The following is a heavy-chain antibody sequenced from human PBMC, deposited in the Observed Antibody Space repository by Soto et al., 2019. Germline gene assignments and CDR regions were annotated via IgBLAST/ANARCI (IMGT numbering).Heavy chain of an antibody. CDR3: LRGGRGSQTVGY. CDR2: LYSPGVR. CDR1: GFTVSNNY. V-gene: IGHV3-66*01. D-gene: IGHD3-10*01. Sequence: EVQLVESGGDLVQPGGSLRLSCAASGFTVSNNYMTWVRQAPGKGLEWVSVLYSPGVRDYAASVKGRFIISRDNSQNTVYLQMNSLTVEDTAVYYCLRGGRGSQTVGYWGQGTLVTVSS. J-gene: IGHJ4*02.